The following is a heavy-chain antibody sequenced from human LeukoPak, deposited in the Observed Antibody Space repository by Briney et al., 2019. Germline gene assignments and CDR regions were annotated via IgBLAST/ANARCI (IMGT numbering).Heavy chain of an antibody. D-gene: IGHD6-6*01. J-gene: IGHJ6*03. CDR1: GFTFSSYG. CDR3: AKAEYSSSKKSYYYCMDV. CDR2: IRYDGSNK. Sequence: GGSLRLSCAASGFTFSSYGMHWVRQAPGKGLEWVAFIRYDGSNKYYADSVKGRFTISRDNSKNTLYLQMNSLRAEDTAVYYCAKAEYSSSKKSYYYCMDVWGKGTTVTVSS. V-gene: IGHV3-30*02.